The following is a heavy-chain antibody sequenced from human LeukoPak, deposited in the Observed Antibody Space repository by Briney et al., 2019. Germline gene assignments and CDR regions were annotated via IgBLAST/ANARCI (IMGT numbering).Heavy chain of an antibody. CDR1: GFTFSSYW. D-gene: IGHD3-3*01. CDR3: ARGDFWSGYYNRLDY. Sequence: PGGSLRLSCAASGFTFSSYWMHWVRQAPGKGLVWVSRINSDGSSTSYADSVKGRFTISRDNAKNTRYLQMNSLRAEDTAVYYCARGDFWSGYYNRLDYWGQGTLVTVSS. V-gene: IGHV3-74*01. CDR2: INSDGSST. J-gene: IGHJ4*02.